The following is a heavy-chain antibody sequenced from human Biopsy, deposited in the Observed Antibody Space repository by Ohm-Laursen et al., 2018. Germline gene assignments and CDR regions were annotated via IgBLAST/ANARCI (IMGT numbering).Heavy chain of an antibody. CDR2: ISYDGSKT. J-gene: IGHJ6*02. CDR3: AKVKGTFNFYYYGMDV. V-gene: IGHV3-30*18. D-gene: IGHD2/OR15-2a*01. CDR1: GFTFSNSG. Sequence: SLRLSCTASGFTFSNSGMHWVRQAPGKGLDWVAAISYDGSKTDYGDSVKGRLNISRDNSKNTLDLQMSSLRVEDTAVYFCAKVKGTFNFYYYGMDVWGQGTTVTVSS.